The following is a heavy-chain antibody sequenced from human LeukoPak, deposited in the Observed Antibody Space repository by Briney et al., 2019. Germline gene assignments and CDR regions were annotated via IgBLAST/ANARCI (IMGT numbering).Heavy chain of an antibody. CDR1: GFTVSSNY. Sequence: GGSLRLSCAASGFTVSSNYMSWVRQAPGKGLEWVSVIYSGGSTYYADSVKGRFTISRHNSKNTLYLQMNSLRAEDTAVYYCARDVPYCSSTSCYTGYFDYWGQGTLVTVSS. V-gene: IGHV3-53*04. J-gene: IGHJ4*02. CDR3: ARDVPYCSSTSCYTGYFDY. CDR2: IYSGGST. D-gene: IGHD2-2*02.